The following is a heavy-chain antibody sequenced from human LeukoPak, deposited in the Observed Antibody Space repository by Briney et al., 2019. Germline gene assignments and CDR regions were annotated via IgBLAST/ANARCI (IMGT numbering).Heavy chain of an antibody. CDR1: GYTFTSYD. D-gene: IGHD3-10*01. CDR2: MNPNSGNT. Sequence: ASVKVSCKASGYTFTSYDINWVRQATGQGLEWMGWMNPNSGNTGYAQKFQGRVTMTRNTSISTAYMELSSLRSEDTAVYYCARGSLTAHGSGSYYYYGMDVWGQGTTVTVSS. CDR3: ARGSLTAHGSGSYYYYGMDV. J-gene: IGHJ6*02. V-gene: IGHV1-8*01.